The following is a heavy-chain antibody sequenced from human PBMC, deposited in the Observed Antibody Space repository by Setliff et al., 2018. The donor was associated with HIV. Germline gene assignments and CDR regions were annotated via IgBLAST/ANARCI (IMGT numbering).Heavy chain of an antibody. CDR3: ARGHHFYWYFDL. J-gene: IGHJ2*01. Sequence: ASVKVSCKASGYTFTTYGISWVRQAPGQGLEWVGWISVYNGQTLYAQKVRDRITVTMDIPKDTAYMELRGLTPDDTAVYYCARGHHFYWYFDLWGPGTLVTVSS. CDR2: ISVYNGQT. CDR1: GYTFTTYG. V-gene: IGHV1-18*01.